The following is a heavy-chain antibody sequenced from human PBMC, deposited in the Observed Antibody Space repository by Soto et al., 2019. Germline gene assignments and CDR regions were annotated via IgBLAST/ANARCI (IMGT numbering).Heavy chain of an antibody. CDR2: INHSGST. V-gene: IGHV4-34*01. Sequence: SETLSLTCAVYGGSFSGYYWSRVRQPPGKGLEWIAEINHSGSTNYNPSLKSRVTISVDTSKNYFSLKLSFVTAADTAVYYCARALPVSRYCISIDCPRSGMDVWGQGTTVTVSS. J-gene: IGHJ6*02. CDR3: ARALPVSRYCISIDCPRSGMDV. CDR1: GGSFSGYY. D-gene: IGHD2-2*01.